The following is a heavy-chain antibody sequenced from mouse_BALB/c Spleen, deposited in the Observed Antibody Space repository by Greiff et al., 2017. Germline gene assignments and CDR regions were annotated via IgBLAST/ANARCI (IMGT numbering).Heavy chain of an antibody. V-gene: IGHV3-6*02. D-gene: IGHD2-2*01. Sequence: EVKLMESGPGLVKPSQSLSLTCSVTGYSITSGYYWNWIRQFPGNKLEWMGYISYDGSNNYNPSLKNRISITRDTSKNQFFLKLNSVTTEDTATYYCARDEGLRRYFDVWGAGTTVTVSS. CDR3: ARDEGLRRYFDV. CDR2: ISYDGSN. J-gene: IGHJ1*01. CDR1: GYSITSGYY.